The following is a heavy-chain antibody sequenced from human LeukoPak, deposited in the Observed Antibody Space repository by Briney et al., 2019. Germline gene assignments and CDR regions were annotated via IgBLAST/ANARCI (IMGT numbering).Heavy chain of an antibody. CDR2: ISGSGGST. Sequence: GGSLRLSCAASGFTFSSYGMSWVRQAPGKGLEWVSAISGSGGSTYYADSVKGRFTISRDNSKNTLYLQMNSLRAEDTAVYYCAKDLGGLLWFGEFDYFGYWGQGTLVTVSS. CDR3: AKDLGGLLWFGEFDYFGY. J-gene: IGHJ4*02. CDR1: GFTFSSYG. D-gene: IGHD3-10*01. V-gene: IGHV3-23*01.